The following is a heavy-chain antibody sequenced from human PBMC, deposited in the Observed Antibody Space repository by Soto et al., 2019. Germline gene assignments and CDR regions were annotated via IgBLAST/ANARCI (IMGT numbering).Heavy chain of an antibody. CDR1: GGTFSSSA. CDR2: IMPIFRTP. Sequence: QVQLVQSGSEVKKPGSSVKLSCKASGGTFSSSAISWVRQAPGQGLEWMGGIMPIFRTPDYAQKVQGRVTIAADESTTTAYMELSSLRSEDTAVYFCARDKDRQQLGGNYYYILDVWGQGTTVTVSS. V-gene: IGHV1-69*12. J-gene: IGHJ6*02. CDR3: ARDKDRQQLGGNYYYILDV. D-gene: IGHD3-3*02.